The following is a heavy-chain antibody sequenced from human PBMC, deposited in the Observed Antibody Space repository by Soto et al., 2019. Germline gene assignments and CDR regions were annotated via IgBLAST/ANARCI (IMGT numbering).Heavy chain of an antibody. V-gene: IGHV1-46*01. CDR1: GYIFIRYS. J-gene: IGHJ4*02. CDR2: ITPRDGTT. Sequence: ASVKVSCKASGYIFIRYSMYWVRQAPGQGPEWMGIITPRDGTTIYAQNFQGRVTIDRDTSTSTVYMELSSLTSEDTAVYYCARGGGTLDYWGQGTLVTVSS. CDR3: ARGGGTLDY.